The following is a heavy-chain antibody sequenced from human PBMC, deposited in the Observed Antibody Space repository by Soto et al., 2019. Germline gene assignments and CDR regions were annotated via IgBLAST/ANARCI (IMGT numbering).Heavy chain of an antibody. CDR2: ISYDGSDK. Sequence: QVQLVESGGGVVQPGRSLRLSCAASGFTFSNYAMHWVRQAPGKGLEWVAVISYDGSDKFYADSVRGRFTISRDNFKNMLYVQMNSLTGEDTAVYYCATTSYSGCPDWGQGALVTVSS. CDR3: ATTSYSGCPD. CDR1: GFTFSNYA. J-gene: IGHJ4*02. V-gene: IGHV3-30-3*01. D-gene: IGHD1-26*01.